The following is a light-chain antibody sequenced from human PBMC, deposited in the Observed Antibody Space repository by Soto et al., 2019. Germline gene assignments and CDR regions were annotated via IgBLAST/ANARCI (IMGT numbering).Light chain of an antibody. Sequence: IQLTQSPSSLSASVGDRVTITCRATPAIASFLAWYQQKPGTAPKLLIYGATTLQSGVPSRFSGSRSGPDYTLTIGSLQPEDFATYYCQQLNGSPWTFGQGTKVDIK. CDR2: GAT. J-gene: IGKJ1*01. CDR1: PAIASF. CDR3: QQLNGSPWT. V-gene: IGKV1-9*01.